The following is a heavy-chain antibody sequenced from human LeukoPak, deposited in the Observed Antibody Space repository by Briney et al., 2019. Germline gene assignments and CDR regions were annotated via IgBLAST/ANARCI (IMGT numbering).Heavy chain of an antibody. J-gene: IGHJ4*02. D-gene: IGHD6-13*01. Sequence: GASVKVSFKASGGTFSSYAISWVRQAPGQGLEWMGRIIPILGIANYAQKFQGRVTITADNSTSTAYMELSSLRSEDTAVYYCASSSIAAAVNFDYWGQGTLVTVSS. CDR1: GGTFSSYA. CDR3: ASSSIAAAVNFDY. CDR2: IIPILGIA. V-gene: IGHV1-69*04.